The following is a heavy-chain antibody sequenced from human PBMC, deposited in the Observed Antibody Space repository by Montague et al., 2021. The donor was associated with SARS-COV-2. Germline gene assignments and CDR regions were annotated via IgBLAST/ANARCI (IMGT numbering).Heavy chain of an antibody. V-gene: IGHV4-59*01. CDR1: GGSISSYY. J-gene: IGHJ4*02. Sequence: SETLSLTCTVSGGSISSYYWSWIRQPPGKGLEWIGYIYYSGSSNYNPSLKSRVTISIDTSKNQFSLNLNSVTAADGAVYYCASPGGYCSGGNCYYVYWGQGTLVTVSS. D-gene: IGHD2-15*01. CDR2: IYYSGSS. CDR3: ASPGGYCSGGNCYYVY.